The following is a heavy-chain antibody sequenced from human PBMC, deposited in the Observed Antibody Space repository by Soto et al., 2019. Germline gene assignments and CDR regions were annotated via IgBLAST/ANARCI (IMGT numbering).Heavy chain of an antibody. Sequence: QVQLVESGGGVVQPGRSLRLSCAASGFTFSSYGMHWVRQAPGKGLEWVAVIWYDGSNKYYADCVKGRFTISRDNSKNTLYMQMNRLSAEDTAVYYCARQNGDYYGMDVWGQGTTVTVSS. J-gene: IGHJ6*02. CDR1: GFTFSSYG. V-gene: IGHV3-33*01. CDR2: IWYDGSNK. CDR3: ARQNGDYYGMDV. D-gene: IGHD3-10*01.